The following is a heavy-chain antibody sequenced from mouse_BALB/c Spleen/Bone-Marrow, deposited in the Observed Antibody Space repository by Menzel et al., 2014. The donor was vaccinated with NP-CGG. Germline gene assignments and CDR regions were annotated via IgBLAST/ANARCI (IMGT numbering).Heavy chain of an antibody. CDR2: ISSGGGYT. V-gene: IGHV5-6*02. CDR3: TRQRNWDHYAMDY. Sequence: DVMLVGSGGDLVKPGGSLKLSCAASGFTFSTYGMSWVRQTPDKRLEWVATISSGGGYTFYPDSVKGRFTISRDNANNTLYLQMSSLKSEDTAMYYCTRQRNWDHYAMDYWGQGTSVTVSS. J-gene: IGHJ4*01. CDR1: GFTFSTYG. D-gene: IGHD4-1*01.